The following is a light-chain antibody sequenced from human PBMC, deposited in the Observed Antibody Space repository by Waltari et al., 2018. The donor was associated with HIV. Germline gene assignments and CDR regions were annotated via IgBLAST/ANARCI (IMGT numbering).Light chain of an antibody. V-gene: IGKV3-15*01. J-gene: IGKJ2*01. CDR3: QQYNNWPRT. CDR2: GAS. Sequence: EIMMTQSPATLSVSPGERSTLSCRASQSVSSNLAWYQQKPGQAPRLRIYGASTRATGIPARFSGSGSGTEFTLTISSLQSEDFAVYYCQQYNNWPRTFGQGTKLEIK. CDR1: QSVSSN.